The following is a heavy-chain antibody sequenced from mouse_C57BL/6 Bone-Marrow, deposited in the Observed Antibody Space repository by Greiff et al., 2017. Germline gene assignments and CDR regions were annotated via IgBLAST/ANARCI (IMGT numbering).Heavy chain of an antibody. V-gene: IGHV1-81*01. CDR1: GYTFTSYG. J-gene: IGHJ2*01. CDR2: IYPRSGST. CDR3: ARLWFRNYFDY. Sequence: VQLQQSGAELARPGASVKLSCKASGYTFTSYGISWVKQRTGQGLEWIGEIYPRSGSTYYNEKFKGKATLTADKSSSTAYMELRSLTSEDSAGYFCARLWFRNYFDYWGQGTTLTVSS. D-gene: IGHD2-2*01.